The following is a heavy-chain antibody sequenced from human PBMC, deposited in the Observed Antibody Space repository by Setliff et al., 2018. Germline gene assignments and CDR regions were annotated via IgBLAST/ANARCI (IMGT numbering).Heavy chain of an antibody. CDR2: INTGGGSS. CDR1: GYSFTSHY. J-gene: IGHJ4*02. D-gene: IGHD6-13*01. CDR3: ARAGLAATGRKGVFDH. Sequence: ASVKVSCKASGYSFTSHYMHWVRQAPGQGLEWMGIINTGGGSSSSTRKFEGRVTMTRDTSTNTVYMELSGLTSDDTAVYYCARAGLAATGRKGVFDHWGQGTLVTVSS. V-gene: IGHV1-46*01.